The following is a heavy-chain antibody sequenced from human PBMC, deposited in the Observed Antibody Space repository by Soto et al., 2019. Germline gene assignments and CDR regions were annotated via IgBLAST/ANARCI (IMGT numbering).Heavy chain of an antibody. CDR3: ASLQGTFGYYYGMEV. J-gene: IGHJ6*02. V-gene: IGHV3-30*04. CDR1: GFTFSSYA. Sequence: HPGGSLRLSCEASGFTFSSYAMHWVRQAPGKGLEWVAVILYDGRNKYYADSVKGRFTISRDNSKNTLYLQMNSLRAEDTAVYYCASLQGTFGYYYGMEVWGQGTMVTVSS. CDR2: ILYDGRNK. D-gene: IGHD1-1*01.